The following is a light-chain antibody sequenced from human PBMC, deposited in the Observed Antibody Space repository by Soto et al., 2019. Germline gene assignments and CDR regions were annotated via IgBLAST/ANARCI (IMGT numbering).Light chain of an antibody. CDR3: QKYNSAPCT. V-gene: IGKV1-27*01. Sequence: DIQMTQSRSSLSASVGDRVTITCRASQGIGNFLAWYQQKPGYSPRLLIYAASTLELGVPSRFSGSGSGTDFTLTLSSLHPEDVATYFCQKYNSAPCTFGQGTKVEIK. J-gene: IGKJ1*01. CDR1: QGIGNF. CDR2: AAS.